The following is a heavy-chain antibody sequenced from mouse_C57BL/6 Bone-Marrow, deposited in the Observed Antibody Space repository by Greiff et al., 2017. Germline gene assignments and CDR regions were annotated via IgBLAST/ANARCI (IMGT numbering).Heavy chain of an antibody. CDR1: GYAFSSSW. Sequence: QVQLKQSGPELVKPGASVKISCKASGYAFSSSWMNWVKQRPGKGLEWIGRIYPGDGDTNYNGKFKGKATLTADKSSSTAYMQLSSLTSEDSAVYFCASYYGSSSGGYFDVWGTGTTVTVSS. D-gene: IGHD1-1*01. J-gene: IGHJ1*03. V-gene: IGHV1-82*01. CDR2: IYPGDGDT. CDR3: ASYYGSSSGGYFDV.